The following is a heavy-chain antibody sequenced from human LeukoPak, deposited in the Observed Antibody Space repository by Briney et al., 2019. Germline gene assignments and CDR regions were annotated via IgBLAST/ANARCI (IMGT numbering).Heavy chain of an antibody. D-gene: IGHD2-2*01. Sequence: SQTLSLTCAISGDRVSSNSVTWNWIRQSPSRGLEWLGRTYYRSTWYNDYAVSVRGRITVNPDTSKNQFSLHLNSVTPEDTAVYYCARRLTQYDCFDPWGQGILVTVSS. J-gene: IGHJ5*02. V-gene: IGHV6-1*01. CDR2: TYYRSTWYN. CDR1: GDRVSSNSVT. CDR3: ARRLTQYDCFDP.